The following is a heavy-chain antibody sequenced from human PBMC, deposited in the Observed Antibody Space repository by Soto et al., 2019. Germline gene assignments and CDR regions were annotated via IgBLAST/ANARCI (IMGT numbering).Heavy chain of an antibody. J-gene: IGHJ4*02. Sequence: QITLKESGPTLVKPTQTLTLTCTLSGFSLSTSGVGVGWIRQPPGKALEWLALIYWDDDKRYSPFLKSRLTITEDPSKNQVVLTLTNMGPVDTATYYCAHKGDGYRGFKYWGQGTLVTVSS. CDR3: AHKGDGYRGFKY. CDR1: GFSLSTSGVG. CDR2: IYWDDDK. V-gene: IGHV2-5*02. D-gene: IGHD5-12*01.